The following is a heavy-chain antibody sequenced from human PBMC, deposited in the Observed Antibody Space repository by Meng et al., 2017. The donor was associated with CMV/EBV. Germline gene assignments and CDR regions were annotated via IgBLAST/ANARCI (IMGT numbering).Heavy chain of an antibody. V-gene: IGHV6-1*01. D-gene: IGHD3-3*01. J-gene: IGHJ4*02. CDR2: TYYRSKWYN. CDR3: AREAPIGITIFGVVINPLDY. CDR1: GDSVFSNSAA. Sequence: SETLSLTCAISGDSVFSNSAAWNWIRQSPSRGLEWLGRTYYRSKWYNDYAVSVKSRITINPDTSKNQFSLQLNSVTPEDTAVYYCAREAPIGITIFGVVINPLDYWGQGTLVTVSS.